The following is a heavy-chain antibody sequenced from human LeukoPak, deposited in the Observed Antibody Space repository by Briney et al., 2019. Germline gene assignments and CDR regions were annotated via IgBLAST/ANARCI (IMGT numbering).Heavy chain of an antibody. CDR2: ISGSGDNT. Sequence: GGSLRLSCAASGFTFSSYAMSWVSQAPGKGPEWVSGISGSGDNTYYADSVKGRFTISRDNSNNTLYLQMNSLRAEDTAVYYCAKDKDYYDSSGNFGNPTVFDYWGQGTLVTVSS. V-gene: IGHV3-23*01. CDR3: AKDKDYYDSSGNFGNPTVFDY. D-gene: IGHD3-22*01. CDR1: GFTFSSYA. J-gene: IGHJ4*02.